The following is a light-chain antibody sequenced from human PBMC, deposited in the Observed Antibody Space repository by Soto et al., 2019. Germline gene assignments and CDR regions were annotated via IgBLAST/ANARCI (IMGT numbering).Light chain of an antibody. V-gene: IGKV3-15*01. CDR1: QSVSSN. Sequence: EIVMTQSPATLSVSPGERATLSCRASQSVSSNLAWYQQKPGQAPRLLIYGASTRATGIPARFSGSRSGTEFTLTISSVQTEDCAIYYCQQYNNWPYTFGQGTKLEIK. J-gene: IGKJ2*01. CDR2: GAS. CDR3: QQYNNWPYT.